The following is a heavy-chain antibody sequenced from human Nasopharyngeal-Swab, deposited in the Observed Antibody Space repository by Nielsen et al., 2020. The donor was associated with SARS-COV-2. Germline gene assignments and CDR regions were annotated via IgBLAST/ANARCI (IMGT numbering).Heavy chain of an antibody. Sequence: GGSLRLSCAAPGFAFDDYGMSWVRQAPGKGLEWVCAINWNGGGSGYADSVKGRFTVSRDNAKNSLYLQMNSLRAEDTALYYCAKDISPLIAVAGYFDYWGQGTLVTVSS. CDR2: INWNGGGS. D-gene: IGHD6-19*01. J-gene: IGHJ4*02. V-gene: IGHV3-20*04. CDR3: AKDISPLIAVAGYFDY. CDR1: GFAFDDYG.